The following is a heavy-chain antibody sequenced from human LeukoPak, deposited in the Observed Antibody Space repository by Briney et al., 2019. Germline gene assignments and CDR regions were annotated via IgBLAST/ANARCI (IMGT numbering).Heavy chain of an antibody. Sequence: SETLSLTCTVSGGSISSSSYYWGWIRQPPGKGLEWIGSIYYSGSTYYNPSLKSRVTISVDTSKNQFSLKLSSVTAADTAVYYCANFMGSWYHPEGGPMDVWGKGTTVTISS. J-gene: IGHJ6*04. CDR1: GGSISSSSYY. CDR3: ANFMGSWYHPEGGPMDV. D-gene: IGHD6-13*01. CDR2: IYYSGST. V-gene: IGHV4-39*01.